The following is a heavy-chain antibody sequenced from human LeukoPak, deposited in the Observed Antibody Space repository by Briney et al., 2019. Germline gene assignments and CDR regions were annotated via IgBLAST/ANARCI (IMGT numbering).Heavy chain of an antibody. CDR1: GFTFDDYG. J-gene: IGHJ5*02. CDR3: AKEGEEDYYYDP. CDR2: INWNGGST. D-gene: IGHD3-10*01. Sequence: GGSLRLSCAASGFTFDDYGMSWVRQAPGKGLEWVSGINWNGGSTGYADSVKGRFTISRDNSKNTLYLQMNSLRAEDTAVYYCAKEGEEDYYYDPWGQGTLVTVSS. V-gene: IGHV3-20*04.